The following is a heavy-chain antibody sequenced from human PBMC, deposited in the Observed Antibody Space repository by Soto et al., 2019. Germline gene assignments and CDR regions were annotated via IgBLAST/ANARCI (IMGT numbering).Heavy chain of an antibody. Sequence: SETLSLTCTVSGGSISGYYWSWIRQPPGKGLEWIGYIYYSGSTKYNPSLKSRVTISVDTSKNQLSLELSSVTAADTAVYYCARQSCSSTSCYSWVSWFDPWGQGTLVTVSS. CDR1: GGSISGYY. J-gene: IGHJ5*02. CDR3: ARQSCSSTSCYSWVSWFDP. CDR2: IYYSGST. D-gene: IGHD2-2*01. V-gene: IGHV4-59*08.